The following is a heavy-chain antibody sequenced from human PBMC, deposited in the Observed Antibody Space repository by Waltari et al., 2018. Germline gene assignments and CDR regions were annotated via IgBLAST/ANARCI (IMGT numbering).Heavy chain of an antibody. D-gene: IGHD2-8*02. V-gene: IGHV4-34*01. CDR1: GGSFSGYY. Sequence: QVQLQQWGAGLLKPSETLSLTCAVYGGSFSGYYWSWIRQPPGKGLEWIGEINHSGSTNYNPSLKSRVTISVDTSKNQFSLKLSSVTAADTAVYYCARYWVEDDAFDIWGQGTMVIVSS. CDR2: INHSGST. J-gene: IGHJ3*02. CDR3: ARYWVEDDAFDI.